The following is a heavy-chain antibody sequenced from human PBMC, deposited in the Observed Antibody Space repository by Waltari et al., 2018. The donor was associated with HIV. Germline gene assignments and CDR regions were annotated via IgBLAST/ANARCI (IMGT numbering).Heavy chain of an antibody. CDR3: VRGPSCSGGTCYTLFDL. Sequence: QVQLVQSGAELKKPGASVTIFCKASGYNFTSYAIHWLRQAPGQRPEWIAWVNPDNGNTKYSQRFQTRVTVTRDESAATAYMALSGLRFEETSIYYCVRGPSCSGGTCYTLFDLWGQGTLVSVSS. CDR1: GYNFTSYA. D-gene: IGHD6-25*01. V-gene: IGHV1-3*01. CDR2: VNPDNGNT. J-gene: IGHJ4*02.